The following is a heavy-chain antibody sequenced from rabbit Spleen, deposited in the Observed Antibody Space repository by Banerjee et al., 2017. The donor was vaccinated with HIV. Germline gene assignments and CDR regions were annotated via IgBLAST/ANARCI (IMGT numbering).Heavy chain of an antibody. Sequence: QEQLVESGGGLVQPEGSLTLTCTVSGFSFSNSYWICWVRQAPGKGLEWIACIYAGSSGNTYYATWAKGRFTISKSSSTTVTLQMTSLTAADTATYFCARGYSNGYNNYVNAFSLWGQGTLVTVS. J-gene: IGHJ4*01. CDR1: GFSFSNSYW. V-gene: IGHV1S45*01. CDR2: IYAGSSGNT. CDR3: ARGYSNGYNNYVNAFSL. D-gene: IGHD6-1*01.